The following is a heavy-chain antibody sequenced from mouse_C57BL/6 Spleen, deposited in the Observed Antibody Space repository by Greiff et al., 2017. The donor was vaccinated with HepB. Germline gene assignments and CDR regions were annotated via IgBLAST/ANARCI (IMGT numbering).Heavy chain of an antibody. CDR3: TTDSSGLYYFDY. D-gene: IGHD3-2*02. Sequence: VTLKESGAELVRPGASVKLSCTASGFNIKDDYMHWVKQRPEQGLEWIGWIDPENGDTEYASKFQGKATITADTSSNTAYLQLSSLTSEDTAVYYCTTDSSGLYYFDYWGQGTTLTVSS. V-gene: IGHV14-4*01. CDR1: GFNIKDDY. CDR2: IDPENGDT. J-gene: IGHJ2*01.